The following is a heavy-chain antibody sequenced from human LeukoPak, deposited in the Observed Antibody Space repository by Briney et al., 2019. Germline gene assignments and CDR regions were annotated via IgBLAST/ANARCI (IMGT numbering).Heavy chain of an antibody. J-gene: IGHJ4*02. D-gene: IGHD2-2*01. CDR1: GGSFSGYY. CDR2: INHSGST. Sequence: PSETLSLTCAVYGGSFSGYYWSWIRQPPGKGPEWIGEINHSGSTNYNPSLKSRVTISVDTSKNQFSLKLSSVTAADTAVYYCARGLAGWRPAIYFDYWGQGTLVTVSS. V-gene: IGHV4-34*01. CDR3: ARGLAGWRPAIYFDY.